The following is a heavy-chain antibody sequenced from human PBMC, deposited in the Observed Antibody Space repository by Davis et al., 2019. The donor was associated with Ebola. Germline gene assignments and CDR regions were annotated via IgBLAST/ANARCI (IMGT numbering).Heavy chain of an antibody. CDR2: ISTTSSYI. CDR1: GFTLSSHS. Sequence: GGSLRLSCAASGFTLSSHSMHWVRQAPGKGLEWVSGISTTSSYIYYADSEKGRFTISRDNAKNSLYLQMNSLRDEDTAFYFCARASPKGCDYWGQGALVTVSS. CDR3: ARASPKGCDY. J-gene: IGHJ4*02. V-gene: IGHV3-21*01.